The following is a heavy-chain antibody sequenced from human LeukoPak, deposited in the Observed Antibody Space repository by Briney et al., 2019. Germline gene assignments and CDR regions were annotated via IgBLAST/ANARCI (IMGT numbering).Heavy chain of an antibody. CDR3: ARDQLLAPYYYYGMDV. D-gene: IGHD2-2*01. CDR2: ISSSGSTI. J-gene: IGHJ6*02. CDR1: GFTFSSYE. V-gene: IGHV3-48*03. Sequence: GGSLRLSCAASGFTFSSYEMNWVRQAPGKGLEWVPYISSSGSTIYYADSVKGRFTISRDNAKNSLYLQMNSLRAEDTAVYYCARDQLLAPYYYYGMDVWGQGTTVTVSS.